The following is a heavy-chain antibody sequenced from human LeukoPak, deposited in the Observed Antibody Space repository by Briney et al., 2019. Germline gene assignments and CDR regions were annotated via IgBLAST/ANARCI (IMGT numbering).Heavy chain of an antibody. Sequence: GGPLRLSCAASEFVFSDYYMSWNRQAPGKGLEWVSYISDSCSTIYYADSVKGRFTISRDNVKNSLYLEMNGLRAEDTAVYYCAREMEGDYGSGTFFDLWGQGNMVTVSS. CDR1: EFVFSDYY. CDR3: AREMEGDYGSGTFFDL. V-gene: IGHV3-11*01. CDR2: ISDSCSTI. D-gene: IGHD3-10*01. J-gene: IGHJ4*02.